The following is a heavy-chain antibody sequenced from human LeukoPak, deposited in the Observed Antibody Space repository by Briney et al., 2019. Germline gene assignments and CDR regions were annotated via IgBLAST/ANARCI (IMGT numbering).Heavy chain of an antibody. CDR2: INHSGST. CDR1: GGSFSGYY. D-gene: IGHD2/OR15-2a*01. V-gene: IGHV4-34*01. Sequence: PSETLSLTCAVYGGSFSGYYWSWIRQPPGKGLEWIGEINHSGSTNYNPSLKSRVTISVDTSKNQFSLKLSSVTAAATAVCYCARGLSFDYWGQGTLVTVSS. CDR3: ARGLSFDY. J-gene: IGHJ4*02.